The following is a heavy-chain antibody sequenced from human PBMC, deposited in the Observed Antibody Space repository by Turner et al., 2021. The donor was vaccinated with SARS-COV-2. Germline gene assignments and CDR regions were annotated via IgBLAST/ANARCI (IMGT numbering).Heavy chain of an antibody. J-gene: IGHJ4*02. D-gene: IGHD2-8*02. CDR3: ASSLPAPGGVPGRLNY. Sequence: QVQLVQSGADVEKPGASVKVSCKASGYTFTSFYMHWVRQAPGQGLEWMGIINPSGGSTNYAKKFQGRVTMTRDTSTSTVYMELSSLRSEDTAVYYCASSLPAPGGVPGRLNYWGQGALVTVSS. CDR2: INPSGGST. CDR1: GYTFTSFY. V-gene: IGHV1-46*01.